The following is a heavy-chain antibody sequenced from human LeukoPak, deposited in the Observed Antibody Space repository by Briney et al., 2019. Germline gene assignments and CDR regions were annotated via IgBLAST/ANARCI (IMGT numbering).Heavy chain of an antibody. CDR2: ISGSGGST. Sequence: PGGSLRLACAASGFTFSSYAMSWVRQAPGEGLEWISAISGSGGSTYYADSVKGRFTISRDNSKNTLYLQMNSLRAEDTAVYYYAKDVAATAWFDPWGQGTLVTVSS. V-gene: IGHV3-23*01. J-gene: IGHJ5*02. D-gene: IGHD2-15*01. CDR3: AKDVAATAWFDP. CDR1: GFTFSSYA.